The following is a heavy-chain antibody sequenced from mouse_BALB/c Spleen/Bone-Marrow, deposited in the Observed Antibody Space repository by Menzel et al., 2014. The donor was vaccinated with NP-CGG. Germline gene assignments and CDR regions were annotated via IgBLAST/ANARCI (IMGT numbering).Heavy chain of an antibody. CDR2: ISTYSGNT. V-gene: IGHV1-67*01. CDR3: ARGDYGNWNNAMDY. J-gene: IGHJ4*01. CDR1: GYTFTDYA. Sequence: VQLQESGPELVRPGVSVKISCKGSGYTFTDYAVHWVKQSHAKSLEWIGVISTYSGNTNYNQKFKGKATVTVDKSSSTAYMELARLTSEDSAIYYCARGDYGNWNNAMDYWGQGTSVTVSS. D-gene: IGHD2-1*01.